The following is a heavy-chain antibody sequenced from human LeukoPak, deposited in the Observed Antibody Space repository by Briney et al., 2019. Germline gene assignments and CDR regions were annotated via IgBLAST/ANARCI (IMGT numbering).Heavy chain of an antibody. CDR3: ARVDRAMLTVYYYYMDV. D-gene: IGHD5-18*01. V-gene: IGHV3-7*01. J-gene: IGHJ6*03. Sequence: GGSLRLSCAASGFTFSSYWMSWVRQAPGKGLEWVAIIKQDGSEKYYVDSVKGRFTISRDNAKNSLYLQMNSLRAEDTALYYCARVDRAMLTVYYYYMDVWGKGTTVTVSS. CDR1: GFTFSSYW. CDR2: IKQDGSEK.